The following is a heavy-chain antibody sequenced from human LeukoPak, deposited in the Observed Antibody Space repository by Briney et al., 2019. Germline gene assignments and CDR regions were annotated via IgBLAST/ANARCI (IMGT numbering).Heavy chain of an antibody. CDR2: IYYSGST. CDR3: ATLERGGNSGGLDY. D-gene: IGHD2-21*02. J-gene: IGHJ4*02. Sequence: PSETLSLTCTVSGGSISSSSYSWGWIRQPPGKGLEWIGSIYYSGSTYYNPSLKSRVTISVDTSKNQFSLKLSSVTAADTAVYYCATLERGGNSGGLDYWGQGTLVTVSS. V-gene: IGHV4-39*01. CDR1: GGSISSSSYS.